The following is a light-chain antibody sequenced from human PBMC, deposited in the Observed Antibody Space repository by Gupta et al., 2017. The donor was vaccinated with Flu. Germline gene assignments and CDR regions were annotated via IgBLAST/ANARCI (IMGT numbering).Light chain of an antibody. Sequence: GKTVRSTCTGDSLRSYDESWYQQTPGQAPVLVIYGKNNRPSGIPDRFSGSSSGTTASLTTTGAQAEDEADYYCHSRDSSGNNVVFGGGTKLTVL. CDR3: HSRDSSGNNVV. J-gene: IGLJ2*01. V-gene: IGLV3-19*01. CDR2: GKN. CDR1: SLRSYD.